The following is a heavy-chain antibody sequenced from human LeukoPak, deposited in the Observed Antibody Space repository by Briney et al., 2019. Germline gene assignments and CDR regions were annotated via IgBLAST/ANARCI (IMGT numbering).Heavy chain of an antibody. CDR3: AKSAYYYDSSGYYSIDY. CDR2: ISWNSGSI. J-gene: IGHJ4*02. CDR1: GFTFDDYA. V-gene: IGHV3-9*01. Sequence: QPGRSLRLSCAASGFTFDDYAMHWVRQAPGKGLEWVSGISWNSGSIGYADSVKGRFTISRDNAKNSLYLQMNSLRAEDTAVYYCAKSAYYYDSSGYYSIDYWGQGTLVTVSS. D-gene: IGHD3-22*01.